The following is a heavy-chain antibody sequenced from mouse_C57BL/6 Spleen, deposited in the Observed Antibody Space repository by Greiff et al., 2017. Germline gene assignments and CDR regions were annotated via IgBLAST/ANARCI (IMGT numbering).Heavy chain of an antibody. CDR1: GFTFSSYA. CDR3: AREGIYYYGSSYDYFDY. Sequence: EVQGVESGGGLVKPGGSLKLSCAASGFTFSSYAMSWVRQTPEKRLEWVATISDGGSYTYYPDNVKGRFTISRDNAKNNLYLQMSHLKSEDTAMYYCAREGIYYYGSSYDYFDYWGQGTTLTVSS. D-gene: IGHD1-1*01. J-gene: IGHJ2*01. CDR2: ISDGGSYT. V-gene: IGHV5-4*01.